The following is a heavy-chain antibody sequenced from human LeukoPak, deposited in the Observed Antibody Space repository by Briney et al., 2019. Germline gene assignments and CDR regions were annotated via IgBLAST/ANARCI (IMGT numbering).Heavy chain of an antibody. V-gene: IGHV4-39*07. CDR1: GDSISSINNY. CDR3: ARDRYYVSGRYYYYMDV. CDR2: IYYSGSI. D-gene: IGHD3-10*01. Sequence: SETLSLTCTVSGDSISSINNYWGWIRQPPGKGLEWIGSIYYSGSIYYNSSLKSRVTISVDTSKNQFSLKVNSVTAADTAVYYCARDRYYVSGRYYYYMDVWGKGTTVTVSS. J-gene: IGHJ6*03.